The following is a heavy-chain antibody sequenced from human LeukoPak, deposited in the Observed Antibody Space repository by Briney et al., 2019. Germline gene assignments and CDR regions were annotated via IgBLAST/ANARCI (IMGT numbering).Heavy chain of an antibody. D-gene: IGHD6-13*01. J-gene: IGHJ4*02. CDR1: GGSISPYY. Sequence: SETLSLTCTVSGGSISPYYWSWIRQPPGKGLEWLGYIYYNGNTEYNPSLKSRVTMSADTSKNQFSLKLSSVTAADTAVYYCARDPLGSSKYYFDYWGQGTLVTVSS. CDR3: ARDPLGSSKYYFDY. V-gene: IGHV4-59*12. CDR2: IYYNGNT.